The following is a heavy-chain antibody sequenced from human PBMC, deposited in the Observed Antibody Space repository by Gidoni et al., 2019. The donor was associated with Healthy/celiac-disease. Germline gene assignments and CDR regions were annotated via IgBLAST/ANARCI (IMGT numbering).Heavy chain of an antibody. J-gene: IGHJ4*02. CDR1: GFPFSSYA. CDR3: ARPDEVYDYVWGSYRSTFDY. V-gene: IGHV3-30*04. D-gene: IGHD3-16*02. CDR2: ISYDGSNK. Sequence: QVQLVESGGGVVQPGRSLRPSCAASGFPFSSYAMHWVRQAPGKGLEWVAVISYDGSNKYYADSVKGRFTISRDNSKNTLYLQMNSLRAEDTAVYYCARPDEVYDYVWGSYRSTFDYWGQGTLVTVSS.